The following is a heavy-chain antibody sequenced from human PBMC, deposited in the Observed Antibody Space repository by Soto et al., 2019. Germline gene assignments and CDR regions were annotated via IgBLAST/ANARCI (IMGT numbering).Heavy chain of an antibody. CDR2: ISAYNGNI. D-gene: IGHD1-26*01. V-gene: IGHV1-18*04. J-gene: IGHJ4*02. CDR1: GYIFTIYG. Sequence: ASVKVSCKASGYIFTIYGISCVRQAPGQWLEWMGWISAYNGNINYAQKLQGRVTMTTDTSTSTAYMELRSLRSDDTAVYYCARVGGSYYFDYWSQGTLVTVSS. CDR3: ARVGGSYYFDY.